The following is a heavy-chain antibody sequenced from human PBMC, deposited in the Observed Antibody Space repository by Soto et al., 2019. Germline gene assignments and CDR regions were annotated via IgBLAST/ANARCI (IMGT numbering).Heavy chain of an antibody. CDR2: INHSGST. Sequence: SETLSVTCAVYGGSFSGYYWSWIRQPPGKGLEWIGEINHSGSTNYNPSLKSRVTISVDTSKNQFSLKLSSVTAADTAVYYCARGYDGTVTTDWGQGTLVTVSS. V-gene: IGHV4-34*01. D-gene: IGHD4-17*01. CDR3: ARGYDGTVTTD. J-gene: IGHJ4*02. CDR1: GGSFSGYY.